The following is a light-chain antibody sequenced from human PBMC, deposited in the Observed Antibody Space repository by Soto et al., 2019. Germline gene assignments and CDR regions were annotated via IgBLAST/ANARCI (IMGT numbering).Light chain of an antibody. J-gene: IGKJ4*01. V-gene: IGKV4-1*01. CDR1: QSILDRSKNKYY. CDR3: QQYYITPLT. CDR2: WAS. Sequence: DIVMTQSPDSLAVSLGERATFNCKSSQSILDRSKNKYYLAWYQQKSGQPPKLLIYWASLRESGVPDRFTGSGSGTDFTLTISSLQAEDVAVYYCQQYYITPLTFGGGTKVEIK.